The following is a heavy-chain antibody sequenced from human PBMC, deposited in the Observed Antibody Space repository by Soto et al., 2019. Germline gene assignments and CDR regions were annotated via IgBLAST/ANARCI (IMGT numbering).Heavy chain of an antibody. D-gene: IGHD5-18*01. CDR3: GKGGSAMVPNDY. V-gene: IGHV3-23*01. CDR1: GFTFSSYA. J-gene: IGHJ4*02. Sequence: EVQVLESGGGLVQPGGSLRLSCAASGFTFSSYAMSWVRQAPGKGLEWVSAISGSGGSTYYADSVKGRFAISRDNSKNTLYLEMNSLRADDTAVYYCGKGGSAMVPNDYWGQGTLVTVSS. CDR2: ISGSGGST.